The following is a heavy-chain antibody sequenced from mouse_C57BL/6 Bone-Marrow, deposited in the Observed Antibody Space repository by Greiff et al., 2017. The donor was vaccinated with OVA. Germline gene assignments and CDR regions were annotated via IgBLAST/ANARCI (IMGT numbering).Heavy chain of an antibody. Sequence: QVTLKECGPGILQSSQTLSLTCSFSGFSLSTSGMGVSWIRQPSGKGLEWLAHIYWDDDKRSNQSLKSRLTIAKDTSRNQVFLKITSVDTADTATYYCARDDGYYAWFAYWGQGTLVTVSA. CDR3: ARDDGYYAWFAY. D-gene: IGHD2-3*01. J-gene: IGHJ3*01. CDR2: IYWDDDK. CDR1: GFSLSTSGMG. V-gene: IGHV8-12*01.